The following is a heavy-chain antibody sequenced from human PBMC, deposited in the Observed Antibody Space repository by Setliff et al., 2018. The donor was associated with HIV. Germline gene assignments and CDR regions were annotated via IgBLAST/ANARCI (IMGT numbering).Heavy chain of an antibody. CDR3: ARLGYSGSLVGAFDI. Sequence: SETLSLTCSVSGGSVGSGSYYWSWIRQSPGKGLEWLGYIYYSGSTTYNPSLRSRVTISIDTSKNQFSLKLSSVTAADTAVYYCARLGYSGSLVGAFDIWGQGTMVTVSS. CDR1: GGSVGSGSYY. J-gene: IGHJ3*02. V-gene: IGHV4-61*01. D-gene: IGHD1-26*01. CDR2: IYYSGST.